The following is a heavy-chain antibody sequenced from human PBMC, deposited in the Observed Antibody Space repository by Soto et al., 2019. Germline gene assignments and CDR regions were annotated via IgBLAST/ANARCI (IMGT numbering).Heavy chain of an antibody. CDR3: ARATSRRPYGNKDHYYYYGMDV. CDR2: IYWDDDK. J-gene: IGHJ6*02. V-gene: IGHV2-5*02. D-gene: IGHD3-10*01. Sequence: QITLKESGPTLVKPTQTLTLTCTFSGFSLSTSGVGVGWIRQPPGKALEWLALIYWDDDKRYSPSLKSRLTITKDTSKNQVVLTMTNMDPVDTATYYCARATSRRPYGNKDHYYYYGMDVWGQGTTVTVSS. CDR1: GFSLSTSGVG.